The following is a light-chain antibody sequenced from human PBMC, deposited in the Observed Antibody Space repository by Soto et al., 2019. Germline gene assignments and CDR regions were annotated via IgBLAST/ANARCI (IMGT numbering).Light chain of an antibody. V-gene: IGLV2-14*03. CDR1: SSDVGGYNS. J-gene: IGLJ1*01. CDR3: SSYTTSTTLV. CDR2: DVA. Sequence: QSVLTQPASVSGSPGQSITISCTGTSSDVGGYNSVSWYQQHPGKAPKLMIYDVANRPSGVSTRFSGSKSGNTASLTISGLQADDEADYYCSSYTTSTTLVFGTGTKVTVL.